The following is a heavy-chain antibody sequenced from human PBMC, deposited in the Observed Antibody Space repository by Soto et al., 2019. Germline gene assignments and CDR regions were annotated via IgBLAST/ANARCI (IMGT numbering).Heavy chain of an antibody. CDR1: VFTFSSYS. Sequence: VGSLRLSCASSVFTFSSYSMNCVRQSPGKGLEWVSYISSSSSTIYYADSVKGRFTISRDNAKNSLYLQMNSLRDEDTAVYYCARDLGGVYDFWSGKKYYYGMEVWGQGTTVIVS. CDR3: ARDLGGVYDFWSGKKYYYGMEV. CDR2: ISSSSSTI. D-gene: IGHD3-3*01. V-gene: IGHV3-48*02. J-gene: IGHJ6*01.